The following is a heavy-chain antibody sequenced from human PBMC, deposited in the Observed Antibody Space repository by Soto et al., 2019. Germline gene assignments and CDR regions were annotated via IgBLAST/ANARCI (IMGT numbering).Heavy chain of an antibody. CDR3: ARSPNYYYYGFDV. CDR2: IYYSGST. Sequence: ETLSLTCTVSGGSVSSGDYFWSWLRQSPGKRLEWIAYIYYSGSTNYNPSLKSRATISVDTSKSQVSLTLTSMTAADAALYYCARSPNYYYYGFDVWGQGTAVTVSS. CDR1: GGSVSSGDYF. D-gene: IGHD3-10*01. V-gene: IGHV4-61*08. J-gene: IGHJ6*02.